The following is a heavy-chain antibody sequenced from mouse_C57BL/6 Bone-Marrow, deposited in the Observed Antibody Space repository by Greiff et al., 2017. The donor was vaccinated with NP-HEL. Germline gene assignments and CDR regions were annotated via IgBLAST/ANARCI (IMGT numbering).Heavy chain of an antibody. V-gene: IGHV5-16*01. CDR1: GFTFSDYY. CDR3: ARARLRRGNYYAMDY. CDR2: INYDGSST. D-gene: IGHD2-4*01. Sequence: EVMLVESEGGLVQPGSSMKLSCTASGFTFSDYYMAWVRQVPEKGLEWVANINYDGSSTYYLDSLKSRFIISRDNAKNILYLQMSSLKSEDTATYYCARARLRRGNYYAMDYWGQGTSVTVSS. J-gene: IGHJ4*01.